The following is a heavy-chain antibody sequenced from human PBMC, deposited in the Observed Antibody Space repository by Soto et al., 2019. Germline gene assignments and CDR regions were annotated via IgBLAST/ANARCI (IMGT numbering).Heavy chain of an antibody. CDR2: VNAYNGNT. D-gene: IGHD6-19*01. Sequence: QVQLVQSGAEVKKPGASVKVSCKASGYTFTSYGISWVRQAPGQGLEWMGWVNAYNGNTNYAQKFKDRVTMTTDTSTSTAYMALRSLRSDDTAVYYCAREVVSGRTGFDYWGQGTLFTVAS. V-gene: IGHV1-18*01. CDR1: GYTFTSYG. CDR3: AREVVSGRTGFDY. J-gene: IGHJ4*02.